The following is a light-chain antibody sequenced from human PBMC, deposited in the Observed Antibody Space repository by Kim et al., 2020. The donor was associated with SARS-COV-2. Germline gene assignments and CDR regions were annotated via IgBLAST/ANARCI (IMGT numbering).Light chain of an antibody. CDR3: NSRDSNDYVV. Sequence: VAWGQTVRITCQGDSLRSYYATWYQQKPGQAPKVVIYGKDNRPSGVPARFSGSSSGNTAYLTITGTQAGDEADYYCNSRDSNDYVVFGGGTKVTVL. J-gene: IGLJ2*01. V-gene: IGLV3-19*01. CDR1: SLRSYY. CDR2: GKD.